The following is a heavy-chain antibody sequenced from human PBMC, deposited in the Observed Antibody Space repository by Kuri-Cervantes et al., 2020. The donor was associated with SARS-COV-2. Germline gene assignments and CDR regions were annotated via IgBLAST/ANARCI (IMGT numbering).Heavy chain of an antibody. CDR1: GFTLSSYA. Sequence: GGSLRLSCAASGFTLSSYAMSWVRQAPGKGLEWVSAISGSGGSTYYADPVKGRFTISRDNSKNTLYLQMNSLRAEDTAVYYCAKILPAAREYYFDYWGQGTLVTVSS. CDR3: AKILPAAREYYFDY. D-gene: IGHD2-2*01. J-gene: IGHJ4*02. CDR2: ISGSGGST. V-gene: IGHV3-23*01.